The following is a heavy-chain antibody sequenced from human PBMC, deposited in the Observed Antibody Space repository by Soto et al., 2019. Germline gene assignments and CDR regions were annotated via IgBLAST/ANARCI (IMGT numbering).Heavy chain of an antibody. CDR2: INPDGSRT. CDR1: GFTFNSYW. J-gene: IGHJ4*02. CDR3: ARVAVTTYYFDY. Sequence: EVQLVESGGDLVQPGGSLRLSCAASGFTFNSYWMHWVRQAPGKGLVWVSRINPDGSRTSYADSVKGRVTISRDNAKNTLYLQLNSLGAEDTAVYYCARVAVTTYYFDYWGQGTLVTVSS. D-gene: IGHD4-17*01. V-gene: IGHV3-74*01.